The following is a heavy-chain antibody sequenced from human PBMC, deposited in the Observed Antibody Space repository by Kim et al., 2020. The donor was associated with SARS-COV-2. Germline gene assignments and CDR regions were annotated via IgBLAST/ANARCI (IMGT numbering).Heavy chain of an antibody. V-gene: IGHV4-59*13. Sequence: SETLSLTCTVSGGSISSYYWSWIRQPPGKGLEWMGYIYYSGSTNYNPSLKSRVTISVDTSKNQFSLKLSSVTAADRAGFYCAGVPPAAISDWFDPWGQGT. J-gene: IGHJ5*02. CDR1: GGSISSYY. D-gene: IGHD2-2*01. CDR3: AGVPPAAISDWFDP. CDR2: IYYSGST.